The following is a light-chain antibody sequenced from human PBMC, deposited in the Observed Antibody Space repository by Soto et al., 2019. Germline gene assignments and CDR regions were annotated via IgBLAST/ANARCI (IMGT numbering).Light chain of an antibody. CDR1: QSISSW. Sequence: DIQMTQSPCTLSASVGDGVTITCRASQSISSWLAWYQQKPGKAPKLLIYDASSLESGVPSRFSGSGSGTEFTLTISSLQPDDFATYYCQQYNSFPWAFGQGTKVEIK. V-gene: IGKV1-5*01. J-gene: IGKJ1*01. CDR3: QQYNSFPWA. CDR2: DAS.